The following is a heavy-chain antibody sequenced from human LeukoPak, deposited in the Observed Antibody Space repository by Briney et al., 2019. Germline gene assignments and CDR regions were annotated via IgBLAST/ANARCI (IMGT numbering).Heavy chain of an antibody. CDR3: ARVMRKGSSWYPGDFDY. D-gene: IGHD6-13*01. J-gene: IGHJ4*02. V-gene: IGHV4-34*01. Sequence: SETLSLTCAVYGGSFSGYYWSWIRQPPGKGLEWIGEINHSGSTNYNPSLKSLVTISVDTSKNQFSLKLSSVTAADTAVYYCARVMRKGSSWYPGDFDYWGQGTLVTVSS. CDR1: GGSFSGYY. CDR2: INHSGST.